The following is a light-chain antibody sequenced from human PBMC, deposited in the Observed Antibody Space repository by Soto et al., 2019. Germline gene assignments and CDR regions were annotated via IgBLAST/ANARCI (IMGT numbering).Light chain of an antibody. CDR1: SSDIGTYIY. CDR3: SSYTSSNSVV. CDR2: EVG. Sequence: QSALTQPASVSGSPGQSITISCTRTSSDIGTYIYVSWYLQHPGKAPKLLIYEVGNRPSGVSNRFSGSKSGNTASLTISGLQAEDEADYYCSSYTSSNSVVFGGGTKLTVL. J-gene: IGLJ2*01. V-gene: IGLV2-14*01.